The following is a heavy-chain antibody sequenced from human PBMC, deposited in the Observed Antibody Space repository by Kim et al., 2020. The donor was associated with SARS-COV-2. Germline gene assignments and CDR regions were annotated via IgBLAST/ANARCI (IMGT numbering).Heavy chain of an antibody. V-gene: IGHV3-33*05. CDR3: ARVSYYGSGSYNHYYYYAMDV. CDR2: ILYDGSNK. J-gene: IGHJ6*02. D-gene: IGHD3-10*01. CDR1: GFTFSSYG. Sequence: GGSLRLSCAASGFTFSSYGMHWVRQAPGKGLEWVAVILYDGSNKYYADSVKGRFTISRDNSKNTLYLQMNSLRTEDTAVYYCARVSYYGSGSYNHYYYYAMDVWGQGTTVTVSS.